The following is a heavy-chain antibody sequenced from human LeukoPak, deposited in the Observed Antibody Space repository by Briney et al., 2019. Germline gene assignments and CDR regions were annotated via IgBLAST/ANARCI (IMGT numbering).Heavy chain of an antibody. CDR2: ISGSGAST. J-gene: IGHJ4*02. CDR1: GFPFSSYA. CDR3: AKSRSSSSTSCYNY. V-gene: IGHV3-23*01. D-gene: IGHD2-2*02. Sequence: AGGSLRLSCAASGFPFSSYAMNWVRQAPGKGLEWVSAISGSGASTYYADSVEDRFTLSRDDSKNTLYLQMNSLRAEDTAVYYCAKSRSSSSTSCYNYWGQGTLVTVSS.